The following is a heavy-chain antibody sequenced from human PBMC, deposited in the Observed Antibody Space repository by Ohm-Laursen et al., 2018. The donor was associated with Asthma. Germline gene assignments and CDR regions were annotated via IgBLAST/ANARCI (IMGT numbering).Heavy chain of an antibody. CDR2: VSYDGSNE. CDR3: AKPDQYGSGSYYHY. Sequence: SLRLSCAASGFTFSSYAMHWVRQAPGKGLGWVAVVSYDGSNEYHADSVKGRFTISRDNSKNTLYLQMNSLRAEDTAVYYCAKPDQYGSGSYYHYWGQGTLVTVSS. D-gene: IGHD3-10*01. CDR1: GFTFSSYA. J-gene: IGHJ4*02. V-gene: IGHV3-30*18.